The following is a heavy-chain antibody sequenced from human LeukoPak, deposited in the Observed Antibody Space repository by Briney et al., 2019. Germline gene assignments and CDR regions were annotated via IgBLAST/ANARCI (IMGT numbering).Heavy chain of an antibody. Sequence: GASVKVSCKASGYTFTSYDINWVRQATGQGLEWMGWMNPNSGNTGYAQKFQGRVTITRNTSISTAYKELSSLRSEDTAVYYCARGDIHVVALYYFDYWGQGTLVTVSS. CDR2: MNPNSGNT. V-gene: IGHV1-8*03. CDR1: GYTFTSYD. D-gene: IGHD2-21*01. CDR3: ARGDIHVVALYYFDY. J-gene: IGHJ4*02.